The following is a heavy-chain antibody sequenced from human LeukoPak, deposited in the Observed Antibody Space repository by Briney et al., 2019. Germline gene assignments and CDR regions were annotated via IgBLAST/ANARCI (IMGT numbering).Heavy chain of an antibody. CDR1: GGSISSYY. D-gene: IGHD3-3*01. J-gene: IGHJ5*02. CDR2: IYYSGST. CDR3: ASHRPPYYDFWSGYYRRGGGWFDP. Sequence: SETLSLTCTVSGGSISSYYWSWIRQPPGKGLEWIGYIYYSGSTNYNPSLKSRVTISVDTSKNQFSLKLSSVTAADTAVYYCASHRPPYYDFWSGYYRRGGGWFDPWGQGTLVTVSS. V-gene: IGHV4-59*01.